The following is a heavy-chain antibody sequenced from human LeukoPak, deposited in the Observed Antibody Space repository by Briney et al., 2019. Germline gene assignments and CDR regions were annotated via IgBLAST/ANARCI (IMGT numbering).Heavy chain of an antibody. J-gene: IGHJ4*02. D-gene: IGHD2-2*01. V-gene: IGHV3-23*01. Sequence: GGSLRLSCAASGFTFSSQAMSWVRQAPGKGLEWVPAISGSGDYTYYIDSVKGRFTISRDNSKNTLSLQMNSLRAEDTALCYCAKGSEYCSRTTCYPIDYWGQGILVTVSS. CDR2: ISGSGDYT. CDR1: GFTFSSQA. CDR3: AKGSEYCSRTTCYPIDY.